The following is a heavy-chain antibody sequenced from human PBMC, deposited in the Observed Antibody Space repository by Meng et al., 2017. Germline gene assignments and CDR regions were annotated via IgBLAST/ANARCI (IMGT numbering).Heavy chain of an antibody. J-gene: IGHJ4*02. CDR1: GCIFSSYA. CDR3: ARSSSGYYFDY. Sequence: QVQLVESGGGVVQPWRALRLSCAASGCIFSSYAMQWVRQAPGKGLEWVAVISYDGSNKYYADSVKGRFTISRDNSKNTLYLQMNSLRAEDTAVYYCARSSSGYYFDYWGQGTLVTVSS. D-gene: IGHD3-22*01. CDR2: ISYDGSNK. V-gene: IGHV3-30*01.